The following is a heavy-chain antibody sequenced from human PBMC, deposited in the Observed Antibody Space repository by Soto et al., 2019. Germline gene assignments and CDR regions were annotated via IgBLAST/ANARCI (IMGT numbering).Heavy chain of an antibody. J-gene: IGHJ6*02. V-gene: IGHV3-30*03. CDR3: AGRGSSWYRETYYYSGMDV. D-gene: IGHD6-13*01. Sequence: QVQLVESGGGVVQPGRSLRLSCAASGFTFTTYGMHWVRQAPGKGLEWVAIISYDGSQKYYADSVKGRFTISRDNSKNTLYLQMNRLRAEDTAVYYCAGRGSSWYRETYYYSGMDVWGQGTTVTVSS. CDR2: ISYDGSQK. CDR1: GFTFTTYG.